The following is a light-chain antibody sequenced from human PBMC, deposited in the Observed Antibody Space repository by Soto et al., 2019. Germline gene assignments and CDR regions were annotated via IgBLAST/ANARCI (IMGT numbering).Light chain of an antibody. J-gene: IGKJ2*01. V-gene: IGKV3-20*01. CDR1: QSVRSSY. CDR2: GAS. Sequence: EIVLTQSPGTLSLSPGERATLSCRASQSVRSSYLAWYRQKPGQAPRLLIYGASSRATGIPDRFSGSGSGTDFTLTISRLEPEDFAVYYCQQYGASPYTFGQGTKLEIK. CDR3: QQYGASPYT.